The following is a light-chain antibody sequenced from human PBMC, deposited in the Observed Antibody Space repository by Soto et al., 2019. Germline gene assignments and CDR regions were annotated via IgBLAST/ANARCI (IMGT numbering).Light chain of an antibody. CDR1: RNIERW. J-gene: IGKJ1*01. V-gene: IGKV1-5*01. Sequence: DTRMPQSPSTLSASVGAPVTITCRASRNIERWLAWYQHKPGKPPKLLILNASTLGSGVPSRFSGSGSGTEFTLTISSLQPDDFATYYCQYCDTRWPFGQGNKVDIK. CDR2: NAS. CDR3: QYCDTRWP.